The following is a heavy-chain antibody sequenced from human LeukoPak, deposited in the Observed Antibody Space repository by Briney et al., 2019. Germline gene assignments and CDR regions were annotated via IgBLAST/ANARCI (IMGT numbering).Heavy chain of an antibody. Sequence: PGGSLRLSCTASGFTFSSYSMNWVRQAPGKGLEWVAFIRYDGSNKYYADSVKGRFTISRDNSKNTLYLQMNSLRAEDTAVYYCAKGVRIAAANAFDIWGQGTMVTVSS. CDR2: IRYDGSNK. CDR3: AKGVRIAAANAFDI. D-gene: IGHD6-13*01. J-gene: IGHJ3*02. CDR1: GFTFSSYS. V-gene: IGHV3-30*02.